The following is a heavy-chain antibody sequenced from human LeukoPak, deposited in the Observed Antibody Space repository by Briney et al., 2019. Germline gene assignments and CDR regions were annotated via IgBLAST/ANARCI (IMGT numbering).Heavy chain of an antibody. Sequence: TSETLSLTCTVSGGAISSYYWSWIRQPPRKGLEWIGRIYTSGSTNYNPSLKSRVTMSVDTSKNQFSLKLSSVTAADTAVYYCARQPLSGQYYDYWGQGTLVTVSS. CDR2: IYTSGST. J-gene: IGHJ4*02. CDR1: GGAISSYY. CDR3: ARQPLSGQYYDY. V-gene: IGHV4-4*07. D-gene: IGHD5-12*01.